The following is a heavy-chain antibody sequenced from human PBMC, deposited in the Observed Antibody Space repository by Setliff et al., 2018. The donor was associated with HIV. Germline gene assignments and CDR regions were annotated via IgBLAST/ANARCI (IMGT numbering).Heavy chain of an antibody. D-gene: IGHD6-19*01. J-gene: IGHJ4*02. CDR3: AKTSGWTTIDY. V-gene: IGHV3-30*02. Sequence: PGGSLRLSCAASGFTFSSYGMHWVRQVPGKGLEWVAFIRNDGSNEYYIDSVKGRFTISRDDSKNTVYLQMNSLTAEDTAVYYCAKTSGWTTIDYWGQGTLVTVSS. CDR2: IRNDGSNE. CDR1: GFTFSSYG.